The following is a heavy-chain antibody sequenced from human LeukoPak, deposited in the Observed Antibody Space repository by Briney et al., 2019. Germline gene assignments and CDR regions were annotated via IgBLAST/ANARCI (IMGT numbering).Heavy chain of an antibody. CDR2: ITGNGGTT. CDR3: AKGTLVAGATVFDY. V-gene: IGHV3-23*01. D-gene: IGHD6-19*01. Sequence: SGGSLRLSCAASGXTFSDYAVSWVRQAPGKGPEWVSAITGNGGTTYYADSVKGRFTISRDTSKTTLYLQMNSLRADDTAVYFCAKGTLVAGATVFDYWGQGTPVTVSS. CDR1: GXTFSDYA. J-gene: IGHJ4*02.